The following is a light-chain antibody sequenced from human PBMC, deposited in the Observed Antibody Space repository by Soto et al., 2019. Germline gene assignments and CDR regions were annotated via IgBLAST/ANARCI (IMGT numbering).Light chain of an antibody. CDR3: QHQCT. CDR1: ECLSSSY. CDR2: AAY. V-gene: IGKV3-20*01. Sequence: EIVLTQSPGTLSLSPGERATLSCRASECLSSSYLVWYQQKPGQAPRLLIYAAYRRATAIPDRFSGSGSATEYTLTITTSEPEDFAEYYCQHQCTFGQGTKLEIK. J-gene: IGKJ2*02.